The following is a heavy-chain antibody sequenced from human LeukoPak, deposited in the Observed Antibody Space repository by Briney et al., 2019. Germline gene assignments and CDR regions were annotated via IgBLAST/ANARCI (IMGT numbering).Heavy chain of an antibody. CDR3: ARLRYYYYYYMDV. CDR2: IYHSGST. J-gene: IGHJ6*03. D-gene: IGHD4-17*01. V-gene: IGHV4-38-2*01. Sequence: ASETLSLTCAVSGYSISSGYYWGWIRQPPVKGLEWIGSIYHSGSTYYNPSLKSRVTISVDTSKNQFSLKLSSVTAADTAAYYCARLRYYYYYYMDVWGKGTTVTVSS. CDR1: GYSISSGYY.